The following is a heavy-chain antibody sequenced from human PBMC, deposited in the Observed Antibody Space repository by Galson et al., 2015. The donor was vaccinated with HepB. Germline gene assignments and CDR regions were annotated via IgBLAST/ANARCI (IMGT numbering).Heavy chain of an antibody. CDR1: GFTVSTNY. J-gene: IGHJ4*02. Sequence: SLRLSCAGSGFTVSTNYISWVRQAPGKGLEWVSVIYSGGATHYAGSVKGRFTISRDDANNTVYLQMDRLRPEDTVLYYCAREFEGASAGFDYWGQGALVTVSS. D-gene: IGHD3-16*01. CDR2: IYSGGAT. CDR3: AREFEGASAGFDY. V-gene: IGHV3-66*01.